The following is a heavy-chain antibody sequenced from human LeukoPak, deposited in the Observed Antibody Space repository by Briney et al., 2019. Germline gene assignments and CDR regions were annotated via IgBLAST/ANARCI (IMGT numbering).Heavy chain of an antibody. J-gene: IGHJ4*02. D-gene: IGHD4-11*01. CDR1: GGSFSGYY. CDR2: INHSGST. CDR3: ARLRAYSNYYFDY. V-gene: IGHV4-34*01. Sequence: SETLSLTCAVYGGSFSGYYWSWIRQPPGKGLEWIGEINHSGSTNYNPSLKSRVTISVDTSKNQFSPKLSSVTAADTAVYYCARLRAYSNYYFDYWGQGTLVTVSS.